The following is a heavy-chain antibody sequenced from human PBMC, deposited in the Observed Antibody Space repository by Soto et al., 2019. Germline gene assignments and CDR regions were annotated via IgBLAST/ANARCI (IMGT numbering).Heavy chain of an antibody. CDR2: MYYSGSA. CDR1: GGSVSSGRDY. D-gene: IGHD2-15*01. Sequence: PSETLSLTCTVSGGSVSSGRDYWSWIRQSPGKGLEWIGYMYYSGSATYNPSLKSRVTISVDTSKNQFSLKLSSVTAADTAVFYCARGVVATIGYWYFDLWGRGTLVTVSS. J-gene: IGHJ2*01. V-gene: IGHV4-61*01. CDR3: ARGVVATIGYWYFDL.